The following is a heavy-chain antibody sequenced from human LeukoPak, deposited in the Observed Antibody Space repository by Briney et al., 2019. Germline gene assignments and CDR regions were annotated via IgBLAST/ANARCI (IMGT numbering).Heavy chain of an antibody. CDR2: IYYSGST. CDR1: GGSISSYY. Sequence: SQTLSLTCTVSGGSISSYYWSWIRQPPGKGLEWIGYIYYSGSTNYNPSLKSRVTISEDTSKNQFSLKLSSVTAADTAVYYCARFAYCGGHCWYYFDYWGQGSLVTVSS. CDR3: ARFAYCGGHCWYYFDY. V-gene: IGHV4-59*01. D-gene: IGHD2-21*02. J-gene: IGHJ4*02.